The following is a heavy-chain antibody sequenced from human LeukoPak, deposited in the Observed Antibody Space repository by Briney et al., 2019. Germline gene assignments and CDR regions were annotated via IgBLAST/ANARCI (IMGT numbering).Heavy chain of an antibody. CDR2: IYTSGTT. CDR3: ARGFSVAGMRSFDY. D-gene: IGHD6-19*01. CDR1: DGSISGYY. V-gene: IGHV4-4*07. J-gene: IGHJ4*02. Sequence: PSETLSLTCTVSDGSISGYYWNCIRQPAGKGLGWIGPIYTSGTTTYSPSLKSRVTLSIDTTKDQFSLSLNSVTAADTAVYYCARGFSVAGMRSFDYWGQGTLVTVSS.